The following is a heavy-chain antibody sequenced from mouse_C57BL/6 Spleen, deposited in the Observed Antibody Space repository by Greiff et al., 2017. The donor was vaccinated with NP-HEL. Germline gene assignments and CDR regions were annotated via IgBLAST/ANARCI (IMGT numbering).Heavy chain of an antibody. CDR1: GYTFTSYW. CDR3: ARWGGYGNDVGFAY. V-gene: IGHV1-64*01. CDR2: IHPNSGST. D-gene: IGHD2-2*01. J-gene: IGHJ3*01. Sequence: VQLQQPGAELVKPGASVKLSCKASGYTFTSYWMHWVKQRPGQGLEWIGMIHPNSGSTNYNEKFKSKATLTVDKSSSTAYMQLSSLTSEDSAVYYCARWGGYGNDVGFAYWGQGTLVTVSA.